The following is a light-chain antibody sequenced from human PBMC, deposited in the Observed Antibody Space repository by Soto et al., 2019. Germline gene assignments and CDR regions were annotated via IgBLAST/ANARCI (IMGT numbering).Light chain of an antibody. V-gene: IGKV3-11*01. CDR1: QSVNSY. Sequence: EVLLTQSPATLSLSPGQRATLSCRASQSVNSYLTWYQHKPGQAPRLLISDASNRANGIPARFSGSGSGTDFTITISSLEPEDFAVYYCQQRDNWPPTFGPGTTVEI. CDR3: QQRDNWPPT. CDR2: DAS. J-gene: IGKJ3*01.